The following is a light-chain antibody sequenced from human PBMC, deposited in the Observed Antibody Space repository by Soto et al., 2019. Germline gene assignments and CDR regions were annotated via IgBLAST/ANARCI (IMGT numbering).Light chain of an antibody. CDR3: KSYTNASTYV. J-gene: IGLJ1*01. CDR1: GSDIGTYNY. V-gene: IGLV2-14*03. CDR2: DVT. Sequence: LTQPASVSGSPGHSITIYCTGTGSDIGTYNYVSWYQHHPGKAPKFIIYDVTNRPSGVSDRFSGSKSGNTASLTISGLQAEDEADYFCKSYTNASTYVFGTGTKVTVL.